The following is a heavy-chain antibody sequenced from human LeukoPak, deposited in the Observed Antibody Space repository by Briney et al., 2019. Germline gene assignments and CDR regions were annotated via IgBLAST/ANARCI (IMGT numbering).Heavy chain of an antibody. CDR2: ISSSSSYI. CDR3: ARSDGDYGIGAFDI. D-gene: IGHD4-17*01. CDR1: GFSFSSYS. V-gene: IGHV3-21*01. J-gene: IGHJ3*02. Sequence: GGSLRLSCAASGFSFSSYSMNWVRQAPGKGLEWVSSISSSSSYIYYADSVKGRFTISRDNAKNSLYLQMNSLRAEDTAVYYCARSDGDYGIGAFDIWGQGTMVTVSS.